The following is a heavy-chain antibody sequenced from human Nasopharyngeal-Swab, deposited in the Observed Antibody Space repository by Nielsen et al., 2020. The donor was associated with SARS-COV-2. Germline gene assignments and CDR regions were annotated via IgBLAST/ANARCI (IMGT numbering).Heavy chain of an antibody. CDR1: GYTFNTYA. V-gene: IGHV7-4-1*02. Sequence: ASVKVSCKASGYTFNTYAMNWVRQAPGQGLEWMGWINTNTGNPTYAQGFTGRFVFSLDTSVSTAYLQISSLKAEDTAVYYCARDRLWFGGNWFDPWGQGTLVTVSS. CDR3: ARDRLWFGGNWFDP. CDR2: INTNTGNP. J-gene: IGHJ5*02. D-gene: IGHD3-10*01.